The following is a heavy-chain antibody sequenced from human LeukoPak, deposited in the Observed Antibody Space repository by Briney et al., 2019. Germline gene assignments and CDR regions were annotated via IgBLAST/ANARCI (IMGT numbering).Heavy chain of an antibody. CDR1: GFTFSSYW. D-gene: IGHD4-11*01. J-gene: IGHJ4*02. CDR3: ARDRGYSTFDF. CDR2: INQDVSEE. Sequence: GGSLRLSCAASGFTFSSYWMSWVRQAPGKGLEWVANINQDVSEENFVDSVKGRFTISRDNAKSSLFLQMNSLRAEDTAVYYCARDRGYSTFDFWGQGALVTVSS. V-gene: IGHV3-7*04.